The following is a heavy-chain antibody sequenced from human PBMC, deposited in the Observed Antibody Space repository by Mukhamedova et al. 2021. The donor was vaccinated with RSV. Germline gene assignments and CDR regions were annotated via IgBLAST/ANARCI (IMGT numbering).Heavy chain of an antibody. J-gene: IGHJ3*02. D-gene: IGHD5-12*01. CDR3: AREGYTDGFDI. CDR2: SGPNSGAT. Sequence: PGQGLEWMGWSGPNSGATNYAQRFQGRVTMTRDTSINTAYMDLSSLRSDDTAGYYCAREGYTDGFDIWGQGT. V-gene: IGHV1-2*02.